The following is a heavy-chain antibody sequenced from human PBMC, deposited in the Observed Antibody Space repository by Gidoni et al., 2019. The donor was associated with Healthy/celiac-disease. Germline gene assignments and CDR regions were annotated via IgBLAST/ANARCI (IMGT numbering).Heavy chain of an antibody. CDR3: AREEVGGQPVRQAFDY. Sequence: PSETLSLTCTVSGGSISSSSYYWGWIRQPPGKGLEWIGSIYYSGSTYYNPSLKSRVTISVDTSKNQFSLKLSSVTAADTAVYYCAREEVGGQPVRQAFDYWGQGTLVTVSS. CDR1: GGSISSSSYY. V-gene: IGHV4-39*07. J-gene: IGHJ4*02. CDR2: IYYSGST. D-gene: IGHD6-13*01.